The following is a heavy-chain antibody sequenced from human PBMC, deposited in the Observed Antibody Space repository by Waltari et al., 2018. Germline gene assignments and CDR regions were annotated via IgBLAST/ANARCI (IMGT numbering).Heavy chain of an antibody. D-gene: IGHD5-12*01. J-gene: IGHJ4*02. CDR1: ACAFRSYG. CDR3: ARVRDGYLYYFDY. CDR2: IWYDGSNK. Sequence: QVHLLLSGGAVVPPGSALSLSCAAPACAFRSYGMACVRQAPGKGVEWVAVIWYDGSNKYDADSVKGRFTISRDNSKNTLYLQMNSLGAEDTAVYYCARVRDGYLYYFDYWGQGTLVTVSS. V-gene: IGHV3-33*01.